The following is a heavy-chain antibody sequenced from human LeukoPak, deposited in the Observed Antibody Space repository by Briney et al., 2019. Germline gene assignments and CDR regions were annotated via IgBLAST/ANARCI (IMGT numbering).Heavy chain of an antibody. Sequence: RASVKVSCKASGYTFTGYYMHWVRQAPGQGLEWMGWINANSGGTNYAQKFQGRVTMTRDTSISTAYMELSSLRSEDTAVYYCARAPPSRGLLGYYFDYWGQGTLVTVSS. CDR1: GYTFTGYY. V-gene: IGHV1-2*02. D-gene: IGHD2-15*01. CDR3: ARAPPSRGLLGYYFDY. J-gene: IGHJ4*02. CDR2: INANSGGT.